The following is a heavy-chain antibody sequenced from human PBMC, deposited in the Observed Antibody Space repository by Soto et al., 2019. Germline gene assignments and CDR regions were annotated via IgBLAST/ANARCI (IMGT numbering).Heavy chain of an antibody. CDR3: ARNLVSGRYYYGMDV. CDR2: IYYSGST. D-gene: IGHD2-8*02. V-gene: IGHV4-39*01. J-gene: IGHJ6*02. CDR1: GGSISSSSYY. Sequence: PSETLSLTCTVSGGSISSSSYYWGWIRQPPGKGLEWIGSIYYSGSTYYNPSLKSRVTISVDTSKNQFSLKLSSVTAADTAVYYCARNLVSGRYYYGMDVWGQGTKVTVSS.